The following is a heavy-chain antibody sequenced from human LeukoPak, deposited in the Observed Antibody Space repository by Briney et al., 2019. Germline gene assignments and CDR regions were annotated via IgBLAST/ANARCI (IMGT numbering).Heavy chain of an antibody. CDR2: ISAYNGNT. V-gene: IGHV1-18*01. CDR3: ARDMITFGGALFDY. Sequence: ASVKVSCKASGYTFTSYGISWVRQAPGQGLEWMGWISAYNGNTNYAQKLQGRVTMTTDTSTSTAYMELRSLRSDVTAVYYCARDMITFGGALFDYWGQGTLVTVSS. D-gene: IGHD3-16*01. CDR1: GYTFTSYG. J-gene: IGHJ4*02.